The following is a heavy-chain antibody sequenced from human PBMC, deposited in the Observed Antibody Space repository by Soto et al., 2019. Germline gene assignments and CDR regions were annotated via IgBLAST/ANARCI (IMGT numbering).Heavy chain of an antibody. Sequence: PSETLSLTCTVSGGSISSYYWSWIRQPPGKGLEWIGYIYYSGSTNYNPSLKSRVTISVDTSKNQFSLKLSSVTAADTAVYYCESVLPRCSTPPAWFDPRGQGTPVPVSS. CDR3: ESVLPRCSTPPAWFDP. CDR2: IYYSGST. J-gene: IGHJ5*02. D-gene: IGHD2-21*01. CDR1: GGSISSYY. V-gene: IGHV4-59*01.